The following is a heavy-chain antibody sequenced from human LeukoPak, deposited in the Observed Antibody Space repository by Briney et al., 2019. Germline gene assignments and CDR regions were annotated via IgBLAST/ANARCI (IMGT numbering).Heavy chain of an antibody. V-gene: IGHV3-48*02. CDR2: ISSTTNTI. D-gene: IGHD1-26*01. Sequence: AGSLSLSCAASGFTFSSLAWSWVRQPPGKGLGWVSYISSTTNTIYYADSVKGRFTISRGNAKNSVYLQMNSLRDEDTTVYYCAGRYSGSYWDYWGQGTLVTVSP. CDR3: AGRYSGSYWDY. J-gene: IGHJ4*02. CDR1: GFTFSSLA.